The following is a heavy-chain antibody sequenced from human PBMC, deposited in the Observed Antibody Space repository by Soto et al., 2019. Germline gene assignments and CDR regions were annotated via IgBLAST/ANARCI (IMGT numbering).Heavy chain of an antibody. CDR3: ARDSGDYGAYDD. Sequence: HPGGSLRLACTASGFTFSSFFMNWVRQAPGKGPKWVSGIDTSGGVTKYADSVKGRFTISRDNSKNTLYLQMNSLRAENTAVYYCARDSGDYGAYDDWGQRSLVTGSS. CDR2: IDTSGGVT. CDR1: GFTFSSFF. J-gene: IGHJ4*02. V-gene: IGHV3-23*01. D-gene: IGHD4-17*01.